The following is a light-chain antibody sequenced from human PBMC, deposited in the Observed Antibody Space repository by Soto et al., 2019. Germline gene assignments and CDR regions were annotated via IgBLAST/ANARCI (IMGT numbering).Light chain of an antibody. V-gene: IGKV1-39*01. CDR3: QQCSTTPVT. CDR1: QSIARY. Sequence: DIQMTQSPSSLSASVGDRVTITCRASQSIARYFNWYQQKPGKAPKLLIYGASSLQSGVPSRFSGSGSGTDFTLTISNLQPEDFATYYCQQCSTTPVTFGQGTKVEIK. J-gene: IGKJ2*01. CDR2: GAS.